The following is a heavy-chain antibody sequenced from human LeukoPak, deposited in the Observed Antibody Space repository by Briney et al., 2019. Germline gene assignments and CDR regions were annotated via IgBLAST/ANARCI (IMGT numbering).Heavy chain of an antibody. CDR1: GYTFTGYY. CDR3: ARDLFRSRGWSSHPLYYFDY. J-gene: IGHJ4*02. D-gene: IGHD6-19*01. Sequence: ASVKVSCKASGYTFTGYYMHWVRQAPGQGLEWMGWINPNSGGTNYAQKFQGRVTMTRDTSISTAYMELSRLRSDDTAVYYCARDLFRSRGWSSHPLYYFDYWGQGTLVTVSS. CDR2: INPNSGGT. V-gene: IGHV1-2*02.